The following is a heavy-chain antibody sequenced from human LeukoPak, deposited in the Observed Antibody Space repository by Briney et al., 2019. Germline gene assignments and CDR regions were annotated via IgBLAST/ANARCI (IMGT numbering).Heavy chain of an antibody. CDR1: GFTFSSYA. D-gene: IGHD3-10*01. Sequence: HPGGSLRLSCAASGFTFSSYAMSWVRQAPGKGLEWVSAISGSGGSTYYADSVKGRFTISRDNSKNTLYLQMNSLRAEDTAVYYCAKLRVVRRVFDYWGQGTLVTVSS. CDR2: ISGSGGST. J-gene: IGHJ4*02. V-gene: IGHV3-23*01. CDR3: AKLRVVRRVFDY.